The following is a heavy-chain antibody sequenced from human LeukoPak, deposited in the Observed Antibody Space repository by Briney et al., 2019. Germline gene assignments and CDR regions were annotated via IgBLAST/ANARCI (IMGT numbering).Heavy chain of an antibody. D-gene: IGHD1-1*01. V-gene: IGHV3-30*18. CDR3: AKVQLERRELLPNFDS. J-gene: IGHJ4*02. Sequence: GGSLRLSCAASGFTFSSYGMHWVRQAPGKGLEWVAVMSYNGQITYYADSVKGRFTISRDNSQNMLYLQMNSLRVDDTSVYYCAKVQLERRELLPNFDSWGQGTLVTVPS. CDR1: GFTFSSYG. CDR2: MSYNGQIT.